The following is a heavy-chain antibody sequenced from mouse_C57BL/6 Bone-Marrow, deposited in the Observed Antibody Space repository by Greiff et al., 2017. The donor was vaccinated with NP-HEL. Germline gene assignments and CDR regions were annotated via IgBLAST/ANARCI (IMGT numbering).Heavy chain of an antibody. CDR3: ARRPHYYGSSSSYAMDY. Sequence: DVKLQESGPGLAKPSQTLSLTCSVTGYSITSDYWNWIRKFPGNKLEYMGYISYSGSTYYNPSLKSRISITRDTSKNQYYLQLNSVTTEDTATYYCARRPHYYGSSSSYAMDYWGQGTSVTVSS. CDR1: GYSITSDY. CDR2: ISYSGST. V-gene: IGHV3-8*01. J-gene: IGHJ4*01. D-gene: IGHD1-1*01.